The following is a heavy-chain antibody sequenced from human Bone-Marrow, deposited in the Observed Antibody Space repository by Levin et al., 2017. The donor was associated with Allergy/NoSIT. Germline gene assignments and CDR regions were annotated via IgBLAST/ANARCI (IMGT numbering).Heavy chain of an antibody. Sequence: ASETLSLTCTVSGGSVSSGSYYWSWIRQPPGKGLEWIGYIYYSGSTNYNPSLKSRVTISVDTSKNQFSLKLSSVTAADTAVYYCARFTYYYDSRADAFDIWGQGTMVTVSS. CDR3: ARFTYYYDSRADAFDI. CDR1: GGSVSSGSYY. J-gene: IGHJ3*02. V-gene: IGHV4-61*01. D-gene: IGHD3-22*01. CDR2: IYYSGST.